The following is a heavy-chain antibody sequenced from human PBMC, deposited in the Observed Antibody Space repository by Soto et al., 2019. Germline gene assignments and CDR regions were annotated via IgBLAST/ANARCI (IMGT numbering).Heavy chain of an antibody. CDR2: ISWNSGSI. CDR3: AKDKAHQQPAGAFDI. Sequence: GGSLRISCAASGFTFDDYAMHWVRQAPGKGLEWVSGISWNSGSIGYADSVKGLFTISRDNAKNSLYLQMNSLRAEDTALYYCAKDKAHQQPAGAFDIWGQGTLVTVSS. V-gene: IGHV3-9*01. J-gene: IGHJ3*02. CDR1: GFTFDDYA. D-gene: IGHD6-13*01.